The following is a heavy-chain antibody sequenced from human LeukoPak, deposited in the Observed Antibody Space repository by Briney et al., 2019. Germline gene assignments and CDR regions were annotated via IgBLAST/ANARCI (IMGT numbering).Heavy chain of an antibody. Sequence: GGSLRLSCAASGFTFSSYAMSWVRQAPGKGLEWVSAISGSGGSTYYADSAKGRFTISRDNSKNTLYLQMNSLRAEDTAVYYCAKVGHRSGPQPQYFQHWGQGTLVTVSS. V-gene: IGHV3-23*01. J-gene: IGHJ1*01. CDR2: ISGSGGST. D-gene: IGHD6-19*01. CDR3: AKVGHRSGPQPQYFQH. CDR1: GFTFSSYA.